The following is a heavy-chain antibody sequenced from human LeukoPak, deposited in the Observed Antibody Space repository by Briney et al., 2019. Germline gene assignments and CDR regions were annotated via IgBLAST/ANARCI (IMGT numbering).Heavy chain of an antibody. CDR3: ARGLGY. J-gene: IGHJ4*02. Sequence: SETLSLTCAVYGGSFSGYYWSWIRQPPGKGLEWIGEINHSGSTNYNPSLKSRVTISVDTSKNQFSLKLSSVTAADAAVYYCARGLGYWGQGTLVTVSS. V-gene: IGHV4-34*01. CDR2: INHSGST. CDR1: GGSFSGYY.